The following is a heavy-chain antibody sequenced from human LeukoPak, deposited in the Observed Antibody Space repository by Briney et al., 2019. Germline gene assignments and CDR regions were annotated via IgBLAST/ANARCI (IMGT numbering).Heavy chain of an antibody. Sequence: SETLSLTCIVSGYSISSGYYWDWIRQPPGKGLEWIASIYHSGKSYYNPSLKSRVTISVDTSKNQFSLKLSSVTAADTAVYYCARHSGGVVAATVRSGPSRGHDYWGQGTLVTVSS. CDR2: IYHSGKS. J-gene: IGHJ4*02. D-gene: IGHD2-15*01. CDR3: ARHSGGVVAATVRSGPSRGHDY. V-gene: IGHV4-38-2*02. CDR1: GYSISSGYY.